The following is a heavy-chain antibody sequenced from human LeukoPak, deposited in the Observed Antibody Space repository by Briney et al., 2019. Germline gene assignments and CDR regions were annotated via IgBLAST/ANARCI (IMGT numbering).Heavy chain of an antibody. J-gene: IGHJ4*02. CDR1: GFTFSNYA. Sequence: GGSLRLSCAASGFTFSNYAMHWVRQAPGKGLEWVAVLSYDGSNKYYADSVKGRFTISRDNAQNSLYLQMNSLRAEDTAVYYCARAPRGDYVDYWGQGTLVTVSS. V-gene: IGHV3-30*04. CDR2: LSYDGSNK. CDR3: ARAPRGDYVDY.